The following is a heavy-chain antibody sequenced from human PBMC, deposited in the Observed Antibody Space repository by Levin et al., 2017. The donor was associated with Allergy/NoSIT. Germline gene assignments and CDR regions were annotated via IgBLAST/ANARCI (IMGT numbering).Heavy chain of an antibody. V-gene: IGHV4-30-2*01. Sequence: SQTLSLTCAVSGGSISSGSSSWSWIRQPPGKGLEWIGNIYLSGSTNDNPSLKSRVTMSVDRSKNQFSLKLSYVTAADTAVYYCARVAGYSYGYYFDYWGPGTLVTVSS. CDR1: GGSISSGSSS. CDR3: ARVAGYSYGYYFDY. J-gene: IGHJ4*02. D-gene: IGHD5-18*01. CDR2: IYLSGST.